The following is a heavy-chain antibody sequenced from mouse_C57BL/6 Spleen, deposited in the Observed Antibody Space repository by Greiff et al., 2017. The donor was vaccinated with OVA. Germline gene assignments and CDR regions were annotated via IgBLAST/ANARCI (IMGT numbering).Heavy chain of an antibody. J-gene: IGHJ3*01. CDR2: IDPSDSYT. D-gene: IGHD4-1*01. CDR1: GYTFTSYW. Sequence: QVQLQQPGAELVMPGASVKLSCKASGYTFTSYWMHWVKQRPGQGLEWIGEIDPSDSYTNYNQKFKGKSTLTVDKSSSTAYMQLSSLTSEDSAVYYCERKGNWDEGAWFAYWGQGTLVTVSA. V-gene: IGHV1-69*01. CDR3: ERKGNWDEGAWFAY.